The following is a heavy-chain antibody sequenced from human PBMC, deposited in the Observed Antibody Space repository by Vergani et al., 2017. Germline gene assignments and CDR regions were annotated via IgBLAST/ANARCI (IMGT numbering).Heavy chain of an antibody. CDR2: IVVGSGNT. D-gene: IGHD5-12*01. J-gene: IGHJ5*02. CDR1: GFTFTSSA. Sequence: QMQLVQSGPEVKKPGTSVKVSCKASGFTFTSSAVQWVRQARGQRLEWIGWIVVGSGNTNYAQKFQGRVTMTTDTSTSTAYMGLRSLRSDDTAVYYCARDVRGYSGYDLFNWFDPWGQGTLVTVSS. V-gene: IGHV1-58*01. CDR3: ARDVRGYSGYDLFNWFDP.